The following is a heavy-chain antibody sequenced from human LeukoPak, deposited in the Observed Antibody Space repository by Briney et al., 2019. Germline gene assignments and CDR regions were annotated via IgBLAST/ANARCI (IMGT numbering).Heavy chain of an antibody. V-gene: IGHV3-23*01. CDR2: IGGSGDNA. D-gene: IGHD2/OR15-2a*01. Sequence: PGGSLRLSCAASGFTFRNYAMSWVRQAPGKGLEWVSTIGGSGDNAYYADSVKGRFIISRDKSKKTLYLQMNSLRAEDTAIYYCAKDVEVFYVLTDFSPYGMDVWGQGTTVTVSS. CDR3: AKDVEVFYVLTDFSPYGMDV. CDR1: GFTFRNYA. J-gene: IGHJ6*02.